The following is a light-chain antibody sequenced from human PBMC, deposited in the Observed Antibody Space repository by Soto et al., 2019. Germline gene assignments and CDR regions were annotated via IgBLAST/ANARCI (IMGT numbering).Light chain of an antibody. CDR1: QSVNNH. J-gene: IGKJ2*01. V-gene: IGKV3-15*01. CDR3: QHYSNWPHT. Sequence: EIVMTQSPATLSVSPGERATLSCRASQSVNNHLAWYQQKPGQAPRLLIYGASTRATGIPARFSASGSGTEFTLTISSLQSDDFGFYYGQHYSNWPHTFGQRTNLEIK. CDR2: GAS.